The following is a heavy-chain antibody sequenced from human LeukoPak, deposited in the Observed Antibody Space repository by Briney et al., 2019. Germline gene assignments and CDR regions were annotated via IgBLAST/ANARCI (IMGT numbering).Heavy chain of an antibody. CDR3: ARDQYSSSWYDYYYYMDV. CDR2: ISAYNGNT. V-gene: IGHV1-18*01. J-gene: IGHJ6*03. CDR1: GYTFTSYG. Sequence: ASVKVSCKASGYTFTSYGISWLRQAPGQGLEWMGWISAYNGNTNYAQKLQGRVTMTTDTSTSTAYMELRSLRSDDTAVYYCARDQYSSSWYDYYYYMDVWGKGTTVTVSS. D-gene: IGHD6-13*01.